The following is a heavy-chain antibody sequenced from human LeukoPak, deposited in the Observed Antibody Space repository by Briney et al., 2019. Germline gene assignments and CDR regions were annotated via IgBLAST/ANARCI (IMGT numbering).Heavy chain of an antibody. CDR1: GFTFSSYA. D-gene: IGHD3-16*01. CDR2: IKFDGTLA. CDR3: VTGHYDSRMYFDL. J-gene: IGHJ2*01. V-gene: IGHV3-74*01. Sequence: PGGSLRLSCAASGFTFSSYAMSWVRQAPGKGLVWVSQIKFDGTLASYADSVKGRFTISRDNANNTLYLQMNSLGTEDTAVYYCVTGHYDSRMYFDLWGRGTLVTVSS.